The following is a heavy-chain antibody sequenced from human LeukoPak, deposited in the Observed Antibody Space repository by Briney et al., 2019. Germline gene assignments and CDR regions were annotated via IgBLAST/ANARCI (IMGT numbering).Heavy chain of an antibody. Sequence: PGVSLRLSCAASGFTFSAYHMNWVRQAPGKGLEWLSYIQSGSAYIHYADSVKGRFTISRDNAKNSLSLQMNSLRDEDTAVYYCARSVGGHFDYWGQGMLVTVSS. CDR1: GFTFSAYH. CDR3: ARSVGGHFDY. CDR2: IQSGSAYI. V-gene: IGHV3-48*02. D-gene: IGHD3-16*01. J-gene: IGHJ4*02.